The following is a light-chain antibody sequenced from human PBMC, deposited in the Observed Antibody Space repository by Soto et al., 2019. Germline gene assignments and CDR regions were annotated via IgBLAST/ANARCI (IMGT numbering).Light chain of an antibody. V-gene: IGLV1-47*01. CDR3: AAWDDSLSGL. Sequence: QAVLTQPPSASGTPGQRVTISCSGSSSNIGSNYVYWYQQLPGTAPKLLIYRNNQRPSGVPDRFSGSKSGTSASLAISELRSEDEADYYCAAWDDSLSGLFGGGTKVTVL. CDR2: RNN. CDR1: SSNIGSNY. J-gene: IGLJ2*01.